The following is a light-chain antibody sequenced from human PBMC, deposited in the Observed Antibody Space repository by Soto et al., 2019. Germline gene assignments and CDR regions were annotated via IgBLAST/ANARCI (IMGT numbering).Light chain of an antibody. CDR2: GAS. Sequence: IVLTQSPGTLSLSPGERATLSCKSSQRVSRSNIGWYQQKPGQAPSLLIYGASKRTTGVPDRFSGSGSDTEFALIISRLEREDFAVYYCHHYGSTLLPFGGGTKVEIK. J-gene: IGKJ4*01. CDR1: QRVSRSN. CDR3: HHYGSTLLP. V-gene: IGKV3-20*01.